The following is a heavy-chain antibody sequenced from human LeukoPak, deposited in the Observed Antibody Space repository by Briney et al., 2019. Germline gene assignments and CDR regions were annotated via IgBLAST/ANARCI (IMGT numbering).Heavy chain of an antibody. CDR2: ISYDGSNQ. J-gene: IGHJ4*02. CDR3: ARWAYFHDSSGYFFDK. V-gene: IGHV3-30*01. Sequence: GRSLRLSCPVSGFAFSTFAMHWVRQAPGKGLEWVADISYDGSNQYYADSVKGRFTISRDNSKTTLYLQMNSLRAEDTAVYYCARWAYFHDSSGYFFDKWGQGTLVTVSS. CDR1: GFAFSTFA. D-gene: IGHD3-22*01.